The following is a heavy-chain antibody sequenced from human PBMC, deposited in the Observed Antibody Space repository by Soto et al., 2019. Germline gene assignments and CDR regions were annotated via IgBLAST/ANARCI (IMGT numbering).Heavy chain of an antibody. CDR2: IIPILAIA. J-gene: IGHJ4*02. CDR1: GYTFTSYG. Sequence: SVKVSCKASGYTFTSYGISWVRQAPGQGLEWMGRIIPILAIANYAQKFQGRVTITADKSTSTAYMELSSLRSEDTAVYYCAREDGFNYYFDYWGQGTLVTVSS. CDR3: AREDGFNYYFDY. D-gene: IGHD5-12*01. V-gene: IGHV1-69*04.